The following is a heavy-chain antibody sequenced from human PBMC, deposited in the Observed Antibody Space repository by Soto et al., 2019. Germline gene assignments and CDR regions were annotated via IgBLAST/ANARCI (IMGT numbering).Heavy chain of an antibody. V-gene: IGHV4-61*01. CDR1: GGSVSSGSYY. Sequence: PSETLSLTCTVSGGSVSSGSYYWSWIRQPPGKGLEWIGYIYYSGSTNYNPSLKSRVTISVDTSKNQFSLKLSSVTAADTAVYYCARAIAGDGYNSYYFDYWGQGTLVTVSS. D-gene: IGHD5-12*01. CDR2: IYYSGST. J-gene: IGHJ4*02. CDR3: ARAIAGDGYNSYYFDY.